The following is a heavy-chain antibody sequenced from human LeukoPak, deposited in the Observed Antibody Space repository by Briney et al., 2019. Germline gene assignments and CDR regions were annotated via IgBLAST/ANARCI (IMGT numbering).Heavy chain of an antibody. CDR2: IRAYNSNT. Sequence: AASVKVSCKASGYTFTSYGISWVRQAPGHGLEWMGWIRAYNSNTNYAQKLQGRVTMTTDTSRSTAYMELRSLRSDDTAVYYCSRSPLAAFWSGYSPLDCWGQGTLVTAAS. V-gene: IGHV1-18*01. CDR1: GYTFTSYG. J-gene: IGHJ4*02. CDR3: SRSPLAAFWSGYSPLDC. D-gene: IGHD3-3*01.